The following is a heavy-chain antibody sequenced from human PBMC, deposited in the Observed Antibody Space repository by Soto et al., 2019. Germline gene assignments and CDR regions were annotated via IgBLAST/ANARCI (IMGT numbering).Heavy chain of an antibody. D-gene: IGHD3-22*01. CDR2: ISYDGSNK. J-gene: IGHJ5*02. CDR1: GFTFSSYA. CDR3: AREGKVVTGFDP. Sequence: QVQLVESGGGVVQPGRSLRLSCAASGFTFSSYAMHWVRQAPGKGLEWVAVISYDGSNKYYADSVKGRFTISRDNSKNTLYLQVNSLRAEDTAVYYCAREGKVVTGFDPWGQGTLVTVSS. V-gene: IGHV3-30-3*01.